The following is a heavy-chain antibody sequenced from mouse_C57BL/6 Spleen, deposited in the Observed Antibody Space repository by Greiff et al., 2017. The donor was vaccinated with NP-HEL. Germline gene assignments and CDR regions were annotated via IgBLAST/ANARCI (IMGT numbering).Heavy chain of an antibody. D-gene: IGHD2-3*01. Sequence: VQLQQPGAELVMPGASVKLSCKASGYTFTSYWMHWVKQRPGQGLEWIGEIDPSDSYTNYTQKFTGKSTLTVDKSSSTAYMQLSSLTSEDSAVYYCARVADGYVYYFDYWGQGTTLTVSS. J-gene: IGHJ2*01. V-gene: IGHV1-69*01. CDR2: IDPSDSYT. CDR1: GYTFTSYW. CDR3: ARVADGYVYYFDY.